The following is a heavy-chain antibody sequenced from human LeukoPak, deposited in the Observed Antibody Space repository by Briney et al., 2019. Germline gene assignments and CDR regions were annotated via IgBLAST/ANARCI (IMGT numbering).Heavy chain of an antibody. D-gene: IGHD6-19*01. CDR1: GFTFTSSA. Sequence: SVSVSCKASGFTFTSSAVQWMRQARGQRLEWIGWIVVGSDNTNYAQKFQDRVTFTRDMSTSTAYMDLSSLRSEDTAVYYCAAERLASSGWYFAFDIWGQGTMVTVSS. CDR2: IVVGSDNT. J-gene: IGHJ3*02. V-gene: IGHV1-58*01. CDR3: AAERLASSGWYFAFDI.